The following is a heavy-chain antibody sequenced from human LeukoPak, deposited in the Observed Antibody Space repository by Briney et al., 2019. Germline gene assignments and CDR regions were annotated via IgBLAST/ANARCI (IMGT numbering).Heavy chain of an antibody. J-gene: IGHJ3*02. V-gene: IGHV3-30*18. CDR1: ACTFTTIG. CDR3: AKDLGRAFDI. D-gene: IGHD1-26*01. CDR2: ISYDGSNK. Sequence: GGSRRLSWAASACTFTTIGMHWVRQPPGKGLEWVTIISYDGSNKHYADSVKGRFTISRDNSKNTLYLQMNSLRPEDTALYFCAKDLGRAFDIWGQGTLVTVSS.